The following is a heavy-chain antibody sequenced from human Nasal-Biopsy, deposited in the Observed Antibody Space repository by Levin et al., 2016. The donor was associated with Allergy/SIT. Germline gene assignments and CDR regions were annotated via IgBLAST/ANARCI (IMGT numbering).Heavy chain of an antibody. D-gene: IGHD2-8*02. V-gene: IGHV5-51*01. CDR1: GYWFNSYW. CDR3: ASRYCAGGNCGEHYGMDA. Sequence: GESLKISCQASGYWFNSYWIGWVRQMPGKGLEWMGIIHPGDYETRYSPSFQGRVTISADRSTSSAYLQWSSLRPSDTGVYYCASRYCAGGNCGEHYGMDAWGQGTTVTVSS. CDR2: IHPGDYET. J-gene: IGHJ6*02.